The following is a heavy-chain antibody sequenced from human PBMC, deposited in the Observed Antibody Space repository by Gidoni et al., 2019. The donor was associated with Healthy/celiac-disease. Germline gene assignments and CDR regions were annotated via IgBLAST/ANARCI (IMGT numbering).Heavy chain of an antibody. V-gene: IGHV4-34*01. CDR3: ARGPNYCSGGSCYYHY. J-gene: IGHJ4*02. D-gene: IGHD2-15*01. CDR2: INHSGST. CDR1: GGSFSGYY. Sequence: AVYGGSFSGYYWSWIRQPPGKGLEWIGEINHSGSTNYNPSLKSRVTISVDTSKNQFSLKLSSVTAADTAVYYCARGPNYCSGGSCYYHYWGQGTLVTVSS.